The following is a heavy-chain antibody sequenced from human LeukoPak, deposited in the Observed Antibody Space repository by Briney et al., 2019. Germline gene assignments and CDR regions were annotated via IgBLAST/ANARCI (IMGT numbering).Heavy chain of an antibody. Sequence: SETLSLTCAVYGGSFSGYYWSWIRQPPGKGLEWIGEINHSGSTNYNPSLKSRVTVSVDTSKNQFSLKLSSVTAADTAVYYCARHGSSSWYPNYYYYYGMDVWGQGTTVTVSS. J-gene: IGHJ6*02. D-gene: IGHD6-13*01. CDR2: INHSGST. CDR3: ARHGSSSWYPNYYYYYGMDV. V-gene: IGHV4-34*01. CDR1: GGSFSGYY.